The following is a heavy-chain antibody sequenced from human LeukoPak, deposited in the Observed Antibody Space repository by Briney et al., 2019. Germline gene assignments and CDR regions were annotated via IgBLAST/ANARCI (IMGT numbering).Heavy chain of an antibody. CDR3: AMAPYYYDSSGYHDYFDY. D-gene: IGHD3-22*01. J-gene: IGHJ4*02. V-gene: IGHV4-4*02. CDR2: IYHSGST. Sequence: SETLSLTCAVSGGSISRSNWWSWVRQPPGKGLEWIGEIYHSGSTNYNPSLKSRVTISVDTSKNQFSLKLSSVTAADTAVYYCAMAPYYYDSSGYHDYFDYWGQGTLVTVSS. CDR1: GGSISRSNW.